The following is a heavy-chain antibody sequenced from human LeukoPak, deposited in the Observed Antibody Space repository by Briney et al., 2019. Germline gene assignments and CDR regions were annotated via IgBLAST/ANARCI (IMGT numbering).Heavy chain of an antibody. Sequence: SETLSLTCTVSGASISYYYWSWIRQSPGKGLEWIGYIYYTGTTNYNPSLKSRVTISVDTSKNQFSLKLSSVTAADTAVYYCARQEISSGSYLFDYWGQGTLVTVSS. V-gene: IGHV4-59*08. CDR2: IYYTGTT. D-gene: IGHD1-26*01. CDR3: ARQEISSGSYLFDY. CDR1: GASISYYY. J-gene: IGHJ4*02.